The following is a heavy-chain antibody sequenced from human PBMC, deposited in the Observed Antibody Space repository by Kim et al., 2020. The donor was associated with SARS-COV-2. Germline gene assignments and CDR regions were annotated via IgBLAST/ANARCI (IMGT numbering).Heavy chain of an antibody. CDR3: ARLIGGDFDY. Sequence: YIYYADSVKGRFTISRDNAKNSLYLQMNSLRAEDTAVYYCARLIGGDFDYWGQGTLVTVSS. D-gene: IGHD3-22*01. V-gene: IGHV3-21*01. J-gene: IGHJ4*02. CDR2: YI.